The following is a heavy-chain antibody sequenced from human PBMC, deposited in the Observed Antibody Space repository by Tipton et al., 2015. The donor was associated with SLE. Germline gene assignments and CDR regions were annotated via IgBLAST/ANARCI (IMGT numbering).Heavy chain of an antibody. D-gene: IGHD1-14*01. Sequence: TLSLTCSVSGVSVASTDFSWVWIRQPPGEGLESIGSIYYSGSTSYNPSLRSRVSMSIDTSKNQFSLKLRSVTAADSAVYYCAKPAGYQYNYFDPWGQGTLVTVSS. CDR1: GVSVASTDFS. V-gene: IGHV4-39*07. CDR3: AKPAGYQYNYFDP. CDR2: IYYSGST. J-gene: IGHJ5*02.